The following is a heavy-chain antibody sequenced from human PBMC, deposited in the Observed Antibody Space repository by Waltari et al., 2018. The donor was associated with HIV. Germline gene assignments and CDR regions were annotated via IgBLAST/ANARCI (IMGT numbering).Heavy chain of an antibody. Sequence: EVQLVESGGGLVQPGGSLRLSCAASGFTFSSYSMNWVRQAPGKGLEGVSYISRSGSTIYYADSVRGRFTISRDNAKNSLYLQLNSLRAEDTAVYYCARDYSGTYADFDYWGQGTLVTVSS. CDR2: ISRSGSTI. V-gene: IGHV3-48*01. CDR3: ARDYSGTYADFDY. CDR1: GFTFSSYS. J-gene: IGHJ4*02. D-gene: IGHD1-26*01.